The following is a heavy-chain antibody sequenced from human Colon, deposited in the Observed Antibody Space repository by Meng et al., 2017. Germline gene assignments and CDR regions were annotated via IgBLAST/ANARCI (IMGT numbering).Heavy chain of an antibody. Sequence: QVQLQESGPGLVEAKGPRALTSAGAGGSICGSYGWSWVLQPPGKGLEGSGEIYHSVRTNYNPSLKSRVTISVDKSKNQFSLKLSSVTAADTAVYYCASFPPPGKQWLVTDYWGQGTLVTVSS. J-gene: IGHJ4*02. D-gene: IGHD6-19*01. CDR1: GGSICGSYG. CDR3: ASFPPPGKQWLVTDY. CDR2: IYHSVRT. V-gene: IGHV4-4*02.